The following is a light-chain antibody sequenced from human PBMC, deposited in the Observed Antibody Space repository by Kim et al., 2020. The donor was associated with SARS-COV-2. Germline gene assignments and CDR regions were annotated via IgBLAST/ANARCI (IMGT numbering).Light chain of an antibody. CDR1: SSDVGRYNY. J-gene: IGLJ3*02. CDR3: CSYAGSYTWV. V-gene: IGLV2-11*01. CDR2: DVS. Sequence: QSALTQPRSVSGSPGQSVTISCTGGSSDVGRYNYVSWYQQHPGKVPKLMIYDVSKRPSGVPDRFTGSKSGNTASLTISGLQAEDDADYYCCSYAGSYTWVFGGGTKVTVL.